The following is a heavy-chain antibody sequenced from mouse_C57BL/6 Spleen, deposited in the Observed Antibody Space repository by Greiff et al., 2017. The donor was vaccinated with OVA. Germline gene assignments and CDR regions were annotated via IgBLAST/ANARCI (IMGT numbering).Heavy chain of an antibody. V-gene: IGHV1-82*01. J-gene: IGHJ2*01. CDR1: GYAFRSSW. CDR3: ARNYYGSSQGYFDY. CDR2: IYPGDGDT. Sequence: VPLQQSGPELVKPGASVKISCKASGYAFRSSWLNWVPPRPCKGLEWIGRIYPGDGDTNYNGKFKGKATLTADKSSSTAYMQLSSLTSEDSAVYFCARNYYGSSQGYFDYWGQGTTLTVSS. D-gene: IGHD1-1*01.